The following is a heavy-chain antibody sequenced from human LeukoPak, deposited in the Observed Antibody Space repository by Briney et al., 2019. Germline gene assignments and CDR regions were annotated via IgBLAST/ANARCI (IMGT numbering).Heavy chain of an antibody. Sequence: SETLSLTCTVSGDSFSYFYWSWIRQPPGKGLKWIGYIYNSGSTNYNPSLKSRVTISVDTSKNQFSLKLSSVTAADTAVYFCARGAYSNYDYWGQGTLVTVSS. CDR1: GDSFSYFY. D-gene: IGHD4-11*01. J-gene: IGHJ4*02. V-gene: IGHV4-59*12. CDR3: ARGAYSNYDY. CDR2: IYNSGST.